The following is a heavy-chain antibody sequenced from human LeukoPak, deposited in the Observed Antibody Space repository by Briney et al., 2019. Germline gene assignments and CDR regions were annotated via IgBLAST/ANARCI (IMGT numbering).Heavy chain of an antibody. J-gene: IGHJ4*02. V-gene: IGHV4-59*02. CDR1: GGSVSTYY. Sequence: SETLSLTCAVSGGSVSTYYWTWIRQPPGKGLEWIGYIYYSGRTNYNPSLKSRVTISIDTSKNQFSLKLRSVTAADTAVYYCARGRNLYYYDSSGSFDYWGQGTLVTVSS. CDR3: ARGRNLYYYDSSGSFDY. CDR2: IYYSGRT. D-gene: IGHD3-22*01.